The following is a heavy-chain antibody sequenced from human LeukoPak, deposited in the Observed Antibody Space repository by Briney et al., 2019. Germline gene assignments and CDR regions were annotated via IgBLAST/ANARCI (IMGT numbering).Heavy chain of an antibody. CDR1: GYSISSCYY. CDR2: IYHSGNT. Sequence: SETLSLTCTVSGYSISSCYYWGWIRQPPGKGLGWIGSIYHSGNTYYNPSLHSRVTISVDTSKNQFSLKLSPVTAADTAVYYCARDKPGYSSSSNLEAFDIWGQGTMVTVSS. J-gene: IGHJ3*02. CDR3: ARDKPGYSSSSNLEAFDI. D-gene: IGHD6-6*01. V-gene: IGHV4-38-2*02.